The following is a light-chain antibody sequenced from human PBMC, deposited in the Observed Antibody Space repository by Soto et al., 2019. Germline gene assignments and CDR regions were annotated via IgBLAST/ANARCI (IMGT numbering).Light chain of an antibody. CDR2: EVT. V-gene: IGLV2-8*01. J-gene: IGLJ2*01. CDR3: ISYAGSNNFVV. Sequence: QSALTQPPSASGSPGQSVTISCTGTSSDVGGYNYVSWSRQHPGKAPKLIIYEVTKRPSGVPDRFSGSKSGYTASLTVSGLQADDEADYYCISYAGSNNFVVFGGGTKLTVL. CDR1: SSDVGGYNY.